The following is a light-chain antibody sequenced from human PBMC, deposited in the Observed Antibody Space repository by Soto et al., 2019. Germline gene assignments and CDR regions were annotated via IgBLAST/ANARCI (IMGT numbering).Light chain of an antibody. J-gene: IGKJ5*01. CDR3: QQRHMWPIT. V-gene: IGKV3-11*01. Sequence: EFVFTQSPVTLSLSPGERATLSCRASQSFRGLLAWYQQKPGQAPRLLIYDAYNRATGIPPRFSGSGSGTDFTLTISSLEPEDSAVYYCQQRHMWPITFGQGTRLEIK. CDR1: QSFRGL. CDR2: DAY.